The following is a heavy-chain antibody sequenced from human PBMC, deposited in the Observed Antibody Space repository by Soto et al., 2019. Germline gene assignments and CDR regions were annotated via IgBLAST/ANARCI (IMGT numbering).Heavy chain of an antibody. V-gene: IGHV3-30*01. Sequence: HVQLVESGGGVVQPGRSLSPSCAASGLTFGTGAMNWAAQAPGKGLGWVAVISYDGTNDHYEASVKGRFTVSRVNSRNTLSLQMNSLRPEDTAMYYCVASVFSFDYWGQGSLVTVSS. J-gene: IGHJ4*02. D-gene: IGHD2-8*01. CDR1: GLTFGTGA. CDR3: VASVFSFDY. CDR2: ISYDGTND.